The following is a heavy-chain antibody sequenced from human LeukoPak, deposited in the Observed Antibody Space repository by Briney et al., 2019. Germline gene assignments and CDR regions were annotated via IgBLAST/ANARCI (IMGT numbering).Heavy chain of an antibody. J-gene: IGHJ3*02. V-gene: IGHV4-59*01. Sequence: SETLSLTCTVSGGSISSYYWSWIRQPPGEGLEWIGYIYYSGSTNYNPSLKSRVTISVDTSKNQFSLKLSSVTAADTAVYYCARVDTAMVTPAFDIWGQGTMVTVSS. CDR2: IYYSGST. D-gene: IGHD5-18*01. CDR1: GGSISSYY. CDR3: ARVDTAMVTPAFDI.